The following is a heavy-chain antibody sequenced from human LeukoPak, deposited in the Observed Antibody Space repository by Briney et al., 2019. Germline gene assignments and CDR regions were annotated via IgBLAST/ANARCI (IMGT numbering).Heavy chain of an antibody. CDR3: TTLFHDYGDYAFDY. D-gene: IGHD4-17*01. CDR2: IRSKTDGGTT. CDR1: GFTFSNAY. V-gene: IGHV3-15*01. Sequence: GGSLRLSCEASGFTFSNAYMSWVRQAPGKGLEWDGRIRSKTDGGTTDYAAPVKGRFTISRDDSKNTLYLQMNSLKTEDTAVYYCTTLFHDYGDYAFDYWGQGTLVTVSS. J-gene: IGHJ4*02.